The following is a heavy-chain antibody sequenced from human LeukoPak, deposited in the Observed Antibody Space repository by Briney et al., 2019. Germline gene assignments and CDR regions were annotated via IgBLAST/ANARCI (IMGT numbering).Heavy chain of an antibody. D-gene: IGHD3-22*01. J-gene: IGHJ4*02. V-gene: IGHV3-30*02. Sequence: GGSLRLSCAASGLTFSIFCMHCVRQAPGRGLEWGALITPEGSHTQYADSVKGRFTISRDNSKNTLYLQMNSLRAEDTAVYYCARDYDSTGYYYGYFDYWGQGTLVTVSS. CDR2: ITPEGSHT. CDR3: ARDYDSTGYYYGYFDY. CDR1: GLTFSIFC.